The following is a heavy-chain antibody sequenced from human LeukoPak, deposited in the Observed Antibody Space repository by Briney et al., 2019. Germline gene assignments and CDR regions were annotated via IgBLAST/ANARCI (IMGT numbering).Heavy chain of an antibody. V-gene: IGHV3-7*03. CDR1: GFTFSSYW. D-gene: IGHD5-12*01. CDR3: AKDVDIVATD. Sequence: GGSLRLSCAASGFTFSSYWMTWVRQAPGKGLEWVANIFEDGSEKNYVDSVRGRFTISRDNSKNTLYLQMNSLRADDTGVYYCAKDVDIVATDWGQGTLVTVSS. CDR2: IFEDGSEK. J-gene: IGHJ4*02.